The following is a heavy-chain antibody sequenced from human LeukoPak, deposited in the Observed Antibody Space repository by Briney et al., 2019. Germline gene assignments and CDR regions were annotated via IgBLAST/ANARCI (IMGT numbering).Heavy chain of an antibody. D-gene: IGHD4-17*01. V-gene: IGHV1-2*06. Sequence: ASVTVSCKASGYTFTGYYMHWVRQAPGQGIEWMGRINPNSGGTNFARKFQGRVTMTRDMFISTVYLELNRLRSDDTAMYYCAREGLRDYVMTGADYWGQGTLVTVSS. CDR1: GYTFTGYY. CDR2: INPNSGGT. J-gene: IGHJ4*02. CDR3: AREGLRDYVMTGADY.